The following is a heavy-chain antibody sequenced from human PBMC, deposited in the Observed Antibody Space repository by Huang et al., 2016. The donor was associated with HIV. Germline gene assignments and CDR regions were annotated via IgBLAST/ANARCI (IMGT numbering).Heavy chain of an antibody. J-gene: IGHJ3*02. CDR3: ATSTPDVGAGVLRSAFDI. V-gene: IGHV1-24*01. CDR1: GYTVSELS. Sequence: QVQLVESGAELKKPGASVRVSCKVSGYTVSELSLHWVRQAPEKGLEGRGGFDPEEGETSTAQRLQGRVTMTEYTSTDTAYMELSSLRPEDTAVYYCATSTPDVGAGVLRSAFDIWGQGTMVTVSS. D-gene: IGHD2-15*01. CDR2: FDPEEGET.